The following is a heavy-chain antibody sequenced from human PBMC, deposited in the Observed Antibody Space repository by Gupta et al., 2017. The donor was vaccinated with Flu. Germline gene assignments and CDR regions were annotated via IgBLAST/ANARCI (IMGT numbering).Heavy chain of an antibody. CDR2: INPDSGVT. J-gene: IGHJ6*02. D-gene: IGHD2-21*02. V-gene: IGHV1-2*02. CDR3: ARSVATYCGGDCYFSYYYYGMDV. CDR1: GYTFTGYH. Sequence: QVQLEQSGAEVKKPGASVKVSCEASGYTFTGYHLHWVRQAPGQGLAWMGWINPDSGVTNYAQKFQGRVTMTRDTSSNTAYMELSTLRSDDTAVYYCARSVATYCGGDCYFSYYYYGMDVWGQGTTVTVSS.